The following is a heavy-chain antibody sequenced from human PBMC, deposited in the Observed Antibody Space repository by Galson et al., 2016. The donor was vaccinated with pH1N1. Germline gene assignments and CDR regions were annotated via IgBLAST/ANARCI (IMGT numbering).Heavy chain of an antibody. J-gene: IGHJ4*02. CDR1: GFIFDDYG. Sequence: SRRLSCAASGFIFDDYGMSWVRQVPGKGLEWVSGINWKGSSTEYADSVKGRFTISRDNAKSSVFLQMNSLSAEDTALYYCVRAFHSNSWYYFVYWGQGTLVAVSS. D-gene: IGHD6-13*01. CDR2: INWKGSST. V-gene: IGHV3-20*04. CDR3: VRAFHSNSWYYFVY.